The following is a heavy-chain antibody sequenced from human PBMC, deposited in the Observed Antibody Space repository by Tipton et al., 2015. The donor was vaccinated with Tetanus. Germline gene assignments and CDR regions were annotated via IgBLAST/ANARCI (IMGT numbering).Heavy chain of an antibody. CDR3: ARDVFPRNRYYRAVES. J-gene: IGHJ4*02. D-gene: IGHD2-8*01. CDR1: GFTVSSNY. Sequence: GSLRLSCAASGFTVSSNYMSWVRQAPGKGLEWVSVIYSGGSTYYADSVKGRFTISRDNVKNSVFLQMNSLRAEDTAVYYCARDVFPRNRYYRAVESWGQGTPVTVSS. V-gene: IGHV3-53*01. CDR2: IYSGGST.